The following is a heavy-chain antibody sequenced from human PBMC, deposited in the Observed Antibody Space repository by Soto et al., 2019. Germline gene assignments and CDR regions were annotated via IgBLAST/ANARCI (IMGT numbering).Heavy chain of an antibody. V-gene: IGHV3-73*02. CDR3: TSSFVVVTAIAAS. CDR1: GFTFSDST. CDR2: IRNKANSYAT. J-gene: IGHJ5*02. D-gene: IGHD2-21*02. Sequence: EVQLVESGGGLVQPGGSLKLSCAASGFTFSDSTMHWVRQASGKGLEWVGRIRNKANSYATAYAASVKGRFTVSRDDSKNTAYLQMNGLKTEDTAVYCCTSSFVVVTAIAASWGQGTLVTVSS.